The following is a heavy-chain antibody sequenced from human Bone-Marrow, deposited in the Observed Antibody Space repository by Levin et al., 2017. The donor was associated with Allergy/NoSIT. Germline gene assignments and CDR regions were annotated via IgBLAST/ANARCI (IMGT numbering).Heavy chain of an antibody. V-gene: IGHV1-2*06. Sequence: ASVKVSCKASGYTFTGYYMHWVRQAPGQGLEWMGRINPNSGGTNYAQKFQGRVTMTRDTSISTAYMELSRLRSDDTAVYYCAVGRNVDTAMVTWWGQGTLVTVSS. D-gene: IGHD5-18*01. J-gene: IGHJ4*02. CDR3: AVGRNVDTAMVTW. CDR1: GYTFTGYY. CDR2: INPNSGGT.